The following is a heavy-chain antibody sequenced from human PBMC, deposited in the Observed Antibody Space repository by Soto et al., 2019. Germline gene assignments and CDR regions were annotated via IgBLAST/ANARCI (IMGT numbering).Heavy chain of an antibody. V-gene: IGHV1-3*01. CDR1: GYTFSTYT. CDR2: INAGSGNT. CDR3: ARDTETLGPRANDAFDI. J-gene: IGHJ3*02. Sequence: ASVKVSCKAAGYTFSTYTMNWVRQAPGQSLEWMGWINAGSGNTKYSQNFQGRVSITRDTSASTVYMELTGLKSEDTAVYYCARDTETLGPRANDAFDIWCQGTMVTVSS. D-gene: IGHD3-3*02.